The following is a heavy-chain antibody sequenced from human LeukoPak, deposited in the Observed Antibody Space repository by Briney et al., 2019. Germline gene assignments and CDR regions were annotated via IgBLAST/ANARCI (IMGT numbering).Heavy chain of an antibody. J-gene: IGHJ5*02. V-gene: IGHV4-59*12. CDR2: IYYSGST. CDR1: GGSISSYY. CDR3: ARETNWFDP. Sequence: SSETLSLTCTVSGGSISSYYWSWIRQPPGKGLEWIGYIYYSGSTNYNPSLKSRVTISVDTSKNQFSLKLSSVTAADTAVYYCARETNWFDPWGEGTLVTVSS.